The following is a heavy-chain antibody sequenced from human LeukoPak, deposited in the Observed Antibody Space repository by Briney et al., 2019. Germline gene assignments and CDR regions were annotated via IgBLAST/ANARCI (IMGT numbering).Heavy chain of an antibody. CDR1: GGSFSGYY. Sequence: PWETLSLTCAVYGGSFSGYYWSWIRQPPGKGLEWIGEINHSGSTNYNPSLKSRVTISVDTSKNQFSLKLSSVTAADTAVYYCARALHGYQLSGGYYFDYWGQGTLVTVSS. V-gene: IGHV4-34*01. D-gene: IGHD5-24*01. CDR2: INHSGST. J-gene: IGHJ4*02. CDR3: ARALHGYQLSGGYYFDY.